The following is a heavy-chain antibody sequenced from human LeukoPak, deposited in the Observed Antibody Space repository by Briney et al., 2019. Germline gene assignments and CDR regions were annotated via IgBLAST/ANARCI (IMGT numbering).Heavy chain of an antibody. CDR3: ARVGCSGGRCPGYGMDV. D-gene: IGHD2-15*01. CDR1: GFTFSSYS. Sequence: WGSLRLSCAASGFTFSSYSMNWVRQAPGKGLEWVSSISSSSTYIYYADSVKGRFTISRDNAKNSLYLQMNSLRVEDTAVYYCARVGCSGGRCPGYGMDVWGQGTAVTVSS. CDR2: ISSSSTYI. V-gene: IGHV3-21*01. J-gene: IGHJ6*02.